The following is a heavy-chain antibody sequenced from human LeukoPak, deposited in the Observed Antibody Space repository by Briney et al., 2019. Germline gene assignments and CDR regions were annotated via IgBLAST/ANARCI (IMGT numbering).Heavy chain of an antibody. J-gene: IGHJ6*03. CDR1: GGTFSIYA. CDR2: IIPIFGTA. D-gene: IGHD3-3*01. CDR3: ARQRARYYEACAKHMDV. Sequence: AVKLSFKASGGTFSIYAINWVRQAPGQGLEWMGGIIPIFGTANYAQKFQGRVTITTDESTSTAYMEQSSLRSEDTAVYYCARQRARYYEACAKHMDVWGKGTTVTVSS. V-gene: IGHV1-69*05.